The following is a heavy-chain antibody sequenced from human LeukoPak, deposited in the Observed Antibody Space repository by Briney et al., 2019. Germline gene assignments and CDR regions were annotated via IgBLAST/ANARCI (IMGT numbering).Heavy chain of an antibody. J-gene: IGHJ5*02. Sequence: GGSLRLSCAASGFTFSSYTMNWVRQAPGKGLEWVSSISSGSGYIFYADSVEGRFTISRDNANNSLYLQMNSLRAEDTAVYFCARLNVDNCFDPWGQGTLVTVSS. CDR3: ARLNVDNCFDP. V-gene: IGHV3-21*01. CDR1: GFTFSSYT. CDR2: ISSGSGYI.